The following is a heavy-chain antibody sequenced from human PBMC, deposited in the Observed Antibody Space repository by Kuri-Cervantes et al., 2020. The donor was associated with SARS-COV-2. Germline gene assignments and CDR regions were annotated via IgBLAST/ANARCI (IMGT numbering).Heavy chain of an antibody. D-gene: IGHD6-19*01. J-gene: IGHJ6*02. V-gene: IGHV3-23*01. Sequence: GGSLRLSCAASGFTFSNYAMSWVRQAPGKGLEWVSAISGSGGSTYYADSVKGRFTISRDNSKNTLYLQMNSLRAEDTAVYYCARVRHIAVAGLPQIYFDVWGQGTTVTVSS. CDR3: ARVRHIAVAGLPQIYFDV. CDR1: GFTFSNYA. CDR2: ISGSGGST.